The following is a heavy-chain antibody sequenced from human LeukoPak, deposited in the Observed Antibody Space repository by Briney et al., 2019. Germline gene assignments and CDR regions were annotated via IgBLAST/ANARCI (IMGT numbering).Heavy chain of an antibody. CDR3: AGGYCSSTSCYVNAFDY. CDR1: GYSFTSYW. Sequence: GESLKISCKGSGYSFTSYWISWVRQMPGKGLEWMGRIDTSDSYTTYSLSFQGHVTISADKSFSTAYLQWSSLKASDTAMYYCAGGYCSSTSCYVNAFDYWGQGTLVTVSS. V-gene: IGHV5-10-1*01. J-gene: IGHJ4*02. CDR2: IDTSDSYT. D-gene: IGHD2-2*01.